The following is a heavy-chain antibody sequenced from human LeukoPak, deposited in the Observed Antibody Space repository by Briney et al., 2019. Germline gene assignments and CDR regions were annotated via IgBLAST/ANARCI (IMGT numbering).Heavy chain of an antibody. D-gene: IGHD3-22*01. Sequence: NPSETLSLTCTVSGGSISSSSYYWGWIRQPPGKGLEWIGSIYYSGSTYYNPSLKSRVTISVDTSKNQFSLKLSSVTAADTAVYYCARVPLEYYYDSSGYWAFDYWGQGTLVTVSS. V-gene: IGHV4-39*07. CDR1: GGSISSSSYY. J-gene: IGHJ4*02. CDR2: IYYSGST. CDR3: ARVPLEYYYDSSGYWAFDY.